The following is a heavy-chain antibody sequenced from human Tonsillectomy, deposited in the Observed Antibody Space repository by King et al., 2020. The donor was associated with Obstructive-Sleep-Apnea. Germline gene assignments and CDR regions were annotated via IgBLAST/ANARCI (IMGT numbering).Heavy chain of an antibody. Sequence: VQLVESGGGVVQPGRSLRLSCAASGFTFSSYAMHWVRQAPGKGLEWVAVISYDGSNKYYADSVKGRFTISRDNSKNTLYLQMNSLRAEDTAVYYCAREGTTIFDYWGQGTLVTVSS. CDR2: ISYDGSNK. J-gene: IGHJ4*02. D-gene: IGHD1-7*01. CDR1: GFTFSSYA. CDR3: AREGTTIFDY. V-gene: IGHV3-30*04.